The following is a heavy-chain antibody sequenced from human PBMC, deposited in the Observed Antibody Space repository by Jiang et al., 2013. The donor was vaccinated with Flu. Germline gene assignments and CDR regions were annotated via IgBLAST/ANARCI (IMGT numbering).Heavy chain of an antibody. Sequence: SLTCTVSGGSVSSGSYYWSWIRQPPGKGLEWIGYIYYSGSTNYNPSLKSRVTISVDTSKNQFSLKLSSVTAADTAVYYCARGTTYFDWLSPPDYWGQGTLATVSS. CDR2: IYYSGST. V-gene: IGHV4-61*01. CDR3: ARGTTYFDWLSPPDY. J-gene: IGHJ4*02. CDR1: GGSVSSGSYY. D-gene: IGHD3-9*01.